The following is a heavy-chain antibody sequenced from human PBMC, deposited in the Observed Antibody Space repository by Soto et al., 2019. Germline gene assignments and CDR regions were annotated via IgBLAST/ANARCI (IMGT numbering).Heavy chain of an antibody. V-gene: IGHV4-31*03. CDR2: IYYSGST. D-gene: IGHD2-15*01. Sequence: PSDTLSLTCTVSGGSISSGGYYWSWIRQHPGKGLEWIGYIYYSGSTYYNPSLKSRVTISVDTSKNQFSLKLSSVTAADTAVYYCARGPAVVVAAKWGYFDYWGQGTLVTVSS. J-gene: IGHJ4*02. CDR1: GGSISSGGYY. CDR3: ARGPAVVVAAKWGYFDY.